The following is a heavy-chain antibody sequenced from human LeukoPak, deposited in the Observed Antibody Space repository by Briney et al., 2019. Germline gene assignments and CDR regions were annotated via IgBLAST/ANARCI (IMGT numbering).Heavy chain of an antibody. CDR3: ARGRSPGTSMEYYYYMDV. CDR2: MNPNSGTT. Sequence: ASVKVSGKASGYTFTNYDINWVRQATGQGLEWMGWMNPNSGTTGYAQKFLGRVTITRNTSISTTYMELSSLRSEDTAVYYCARGRSPGTSMEYYYYMDVWGKGTTVTVSS. D-gene: IGHD1-1*01. J-gene: IGHJ6*03. CDR1: GYTFTNYD. V-gene: IGHV1-8*03.